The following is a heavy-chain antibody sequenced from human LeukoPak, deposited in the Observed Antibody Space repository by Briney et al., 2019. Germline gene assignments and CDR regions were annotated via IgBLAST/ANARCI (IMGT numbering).Heavy chain of an antibody. CDR1: GGTFSSYA. Sequence: SVKVSCKASGGTFSSYAISWVRQAPGQGLEWMGGIIPIFGAANYAQEFQGRVTITADESTSTAYMELSSLRSEDTAVYYCARAPFNRITMVRGVIGWFDPWGQGTLVTVSS. CDR2: IIPIFGAA. V-gene: IGHV1-69*13. J-gene: IGHJ5*02. CDR3: ARAPFNRITMVRGVIGWFDP. D-gene: IGHD3-10*01.